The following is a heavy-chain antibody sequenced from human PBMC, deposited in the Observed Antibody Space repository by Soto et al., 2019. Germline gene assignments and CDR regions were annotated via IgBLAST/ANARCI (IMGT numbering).Heavy chain of an antibody. CDR3: ARDRDVWSGFYPAD. D-gene: IGHD3-3*01. CDR2: INSAGSIT. CDR1: GFTFSNYW. Sequence: EVQLVESGGGLVQPGGSLRVSCAASGFTFSNYWMHWVRQAPGKGLVWVSRINSAGSITTYADSVKGRFTISRDNAKNTVFLQMNSLRAEDTGIYYCARDRDVWSGFYPADWGQGTLVTVSS. V-gene: IGHV3-74*01. J-gene: IGHJ1*01.